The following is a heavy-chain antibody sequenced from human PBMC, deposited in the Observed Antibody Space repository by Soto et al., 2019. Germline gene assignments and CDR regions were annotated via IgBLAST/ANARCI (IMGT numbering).Heavy chain of an antibody. Sequence: QVQLEQSGAEVKKPGASVKVSCKASGYTFTAYFLHWVRQVRGQGFEWMAWINPRSDVTNYAQKFQGRVTVTRDTAIYTVYMELNNMTFNDTAVYYCVRGSAGGGAYWGQGTRVVVYS. CDR2: INPRSDVT. CDR3: VRGSAGGGAY. D-gene: IGHD6-13*01. V-gene: IGHV1-2*02. CDR1: GYTFTAYF. J-gene: IGHJ4*02.